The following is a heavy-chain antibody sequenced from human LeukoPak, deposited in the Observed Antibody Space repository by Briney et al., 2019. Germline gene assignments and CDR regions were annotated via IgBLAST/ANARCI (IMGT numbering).Heavy chain of an antibody. CDR3: AREASYCSGGSCYPPFDY. J-gene: IGHJ4*02. Sequence: ASVKVSCKASGYTFTSYYMHWVRQAPGQGLEWMGIINPSGGSTSYAQKFKGRVTMTRDTSTSTVYMELSSLRSEDTAVYYCAREASYCSGGSCYPPFDYWGQGTLVTVSS. CDR1: GYTFTSYY. D-gene: IGHD2-15*01. CDR2: INPSGGST. V-gene: IGHV1-46*01.